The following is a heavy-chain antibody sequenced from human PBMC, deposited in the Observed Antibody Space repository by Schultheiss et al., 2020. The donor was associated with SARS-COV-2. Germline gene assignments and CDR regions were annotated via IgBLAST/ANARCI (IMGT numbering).Heavy chain of an antibody. D-gene: IGHD6-6*01. V-gene: IGHV4-34*01. CDR2: INHSGST. CDR1: GGSFSGYY. CDR3: ARVRIAARPGYYYGMDV. Sequence: SQTLSLTCAVYGGSFSGYYWSWIRQPPGKGLEWIGEINHSGSTNYNPSLKSRVTISVDTSKNQFSLKLSSVTAADTAVYYCARVRIAARPGYYYGMDVWGQGTTVTVSS. J-gene: IGHJ6*02.